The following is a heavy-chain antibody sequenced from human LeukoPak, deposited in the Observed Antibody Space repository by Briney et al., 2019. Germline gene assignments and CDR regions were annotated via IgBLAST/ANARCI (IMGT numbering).Heavy chain of an antibody. J-gene: IGHJ4*02. Sequence: GGSLRLSCAASGFTFNNYWMHWVRQVPGKGLVWVSRINADGTRTNYVDSAKGRFTISRDNARDTLYLQMNSLRAEDTAVYYCARDPTAMVTRGFDYWGQGTLVTVSS. D-gene: IGHD5-18*01. V-gene: IGHV3-74*01. CDR1: GFTFNNYW. CDR3: ARDPTAMVTRGFDY. CDR2: INADGTRT.